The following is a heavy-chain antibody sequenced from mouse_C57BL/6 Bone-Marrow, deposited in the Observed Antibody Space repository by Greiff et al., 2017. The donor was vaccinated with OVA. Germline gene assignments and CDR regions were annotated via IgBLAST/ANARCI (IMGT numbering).Heavy chain of an antibody. CDR3: TRDLALDYYGYDGFAY. Sequence: EVHLVESGEGLVKPGGSLKLSCAASGFTFSSYAMSWVRQTPEKRLEWVAYISSGGDYIYYADTVKGRFTISRDNARNTLYLQMSSLKSEDTAMYYCTRDLALDYYGYDGFAYWGQGTLVTVS. CDR1: GFTFSSYA. V-gene: IGHV5-9-1*02. D-gene: IGHD2-2*01. CDR2: ISSGGDYI. J-gene: IGHJ3*01.